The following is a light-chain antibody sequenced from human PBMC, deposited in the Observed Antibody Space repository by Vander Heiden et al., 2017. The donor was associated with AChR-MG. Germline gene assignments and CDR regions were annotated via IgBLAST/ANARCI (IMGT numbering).Light chain of an antibody. V-gene: IGKV4-1*01. J-gene: IGKJ1*01. CDR1: QSVLYSSNNKNY. Sequence: DIVMTQSPDSLAVSLGERATINCKSSQSVLYSSNNKNYLAWYQQKPGQPTKLLIYWASTRESGVPDRFSGSGSGTDFTLTISSLQAEDVAVYYCQQYDSTPRTFGQGTKVEIK. CDR2: WAS. CDR3: QQYDSTPRT.